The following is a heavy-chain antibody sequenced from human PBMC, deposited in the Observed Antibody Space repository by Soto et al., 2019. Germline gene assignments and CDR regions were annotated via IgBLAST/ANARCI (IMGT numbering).Heavy chain of an antibody. J-gene: IGHJ6*02. CDR1: GFTFSSYS. CDR2: ISSSSSYI. D-gene: IGHD3-10*01. Sequence: RLSCAASGFTFSSYSMNWVRQAPGKGLEWVSSISSSSSYIYYADSVKGRFTISRDNAKNSRYLQMNSLRAEDTAVYYCARVSGFCELLPSSYYYGMDVWGQGTTVTVSS. CDR3: ARVSGFCELLPSSYYYGMDV. V-gene: IGHV3-21*01.